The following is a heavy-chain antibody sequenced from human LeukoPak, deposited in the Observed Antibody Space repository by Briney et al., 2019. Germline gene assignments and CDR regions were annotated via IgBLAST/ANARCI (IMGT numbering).Heavy chain of an antibody. CDR3: ALPLRDGDFYFDY. CDR1: GFTFSNYW. J-gene: IGHJ4*02. Sequence: GGSLRLSCAASGFTFSNYWMHWVRQAPGKGLVWVSRINRDGRSTNYADSVRGRFTISRDNAKNTVFLQMNSLRAEDTAVYYCALPLRDGDFYFDYWGQGALVTVSS. D-gene: IGHD4-17*01. V-gene: IGHV3-74*01. CDR2: INRDGRST.